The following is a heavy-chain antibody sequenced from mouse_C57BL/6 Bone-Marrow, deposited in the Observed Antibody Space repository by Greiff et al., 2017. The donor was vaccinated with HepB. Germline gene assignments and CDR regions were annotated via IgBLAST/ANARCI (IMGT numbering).Heavy chain of an antibody. CDR2: IYPGSGST. V-gene: IGHV1-55*01. Sequence: VQLQQPGAELVKPGASVKMSCKASGYTFTSYWITWVKQRPGQGLEWIGDIYPGSGSTNYNEKFKSKATLTVDTSSSTAYMQLSSLTSEDSAVYYCAREEGDITTAPFDYWGQGTTLTVSS. CDR3: AREEGDITTAPFDY. J-gene: IGHJ2*01. CDR1: GYTFTSYW. D-gene: IGHD1-1*01.